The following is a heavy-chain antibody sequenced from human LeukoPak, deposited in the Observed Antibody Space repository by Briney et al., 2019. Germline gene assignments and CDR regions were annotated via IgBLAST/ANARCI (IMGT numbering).Heavy chain of an antibody. J-gene: IGHJ6*02. Sequence: PSQTLSLTCTVSGGSISSGGYYWSWIRQPPGKGLEWIGYIYYSGSTNYNPSLKSRVTISVDTSKNQFSLKLSSVTAADTAVYYCARVLGYDSYGMDVWGQGTTVTVSS. CDR3: ARVLGYDSYGMDV. V-gene: IGHV4-61*08. CDR1: GGSISSGGYY. CDR2: IYYSGST.